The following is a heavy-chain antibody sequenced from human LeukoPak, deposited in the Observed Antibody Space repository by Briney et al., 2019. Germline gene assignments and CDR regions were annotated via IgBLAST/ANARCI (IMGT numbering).Heavy chain of an antibody. Sequence: GASVTVSCKASGYTFNSYAMHWVRQAPGQRLEWMGWINAGNGNTKYSQKFQGRVTITRDTSASTAYMELSSLRSEDTAVYYCARAVAADYYYGMDVWGQGTTVTVS. V-gene: IGHV1-3*01. D-gene: IGHD6-19*01. J-gene: IGHJ6*02. CDR3: ARAVAADYYYGMDV. CDR1: GYTFNSYA. CDR2: INAGNGNT.